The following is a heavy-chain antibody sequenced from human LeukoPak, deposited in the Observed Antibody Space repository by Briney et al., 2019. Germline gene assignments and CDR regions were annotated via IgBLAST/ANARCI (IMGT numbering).Heavy chain of an antibody. V-gene: IGHV3-74*01. J-gene: IGHJ4*02. Sequence: GGSLRLSCAASGFTFSTSSMNWVRQAPGKGLVWVSRIDSDGGSIRYADTVKGRFTISRDNAKNTLSLQMNSLRPEDTAVYYCARVVGDGATYGPFDYWGQGTLVTVSS. CDR1: GFTFSTSS. CDR3: ARVVGDGATYGPFDY. CDR2: IDSDGGSI. D-gene: IGHD5-12*01.